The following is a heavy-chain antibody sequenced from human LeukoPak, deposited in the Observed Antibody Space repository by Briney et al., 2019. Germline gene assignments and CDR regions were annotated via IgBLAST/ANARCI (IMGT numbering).Heavy chain of an antibody. Sequence: ASVKVSCKASGGTFSSYTISWVRQAPGQGLEWMGRIIPILGIANYAQKFRGRVTITADKSTSTAYMELSSPRSEDTAVYYCAREPHNWNYDYYGMDVWGQGTTVTVSS. V-gene: IGHV1-69*02. CDR2: IIPILGIA. CDR3: AREPHNWNYDYYGMDV. J-gene: IGHJ6*02. CDR1: GGTFSSYT. D-gene: IGHD1-20*01.